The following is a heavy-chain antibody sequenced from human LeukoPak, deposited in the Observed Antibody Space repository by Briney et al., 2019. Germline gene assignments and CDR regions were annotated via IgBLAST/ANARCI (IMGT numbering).Heavy chain of an antibody. CDR2: IYYSGST. V-gene: IGHV4-39*01. D-gene: IGHD2/OR15-2a*01. CDR3: QGNIPAFDI. CDR1: GGSISSSSYY. Sequence: SETLSLTCTVSGGSISSSSYYWGWIRQPPGKGLEWIGSIYYSGSTYYNPSLKSRVTISVDTSKNQFSLKLRSVTAADTAVYYCQGNIPAFDIWGQGTMVTVSS. J-gene: IGHJ3*02.